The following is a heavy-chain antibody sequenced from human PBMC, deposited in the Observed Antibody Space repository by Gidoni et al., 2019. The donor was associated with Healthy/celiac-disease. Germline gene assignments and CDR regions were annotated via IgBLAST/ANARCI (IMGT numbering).Heavy chain of an antibody. J-gene: IGHJ2*01. V-gene: IGHV3-21*01. Sequence: EVQLVESGGGLVKPGGSLRLSCSASGFTFSSYSMNWVRQAPGKGLEWVSSISSSSSYIYYADSVKGRFTISRDNAKNSLYLQMNSLRAEDTAVYYCARDLSVTGVLLGFDLWGRGTLVTVSS. CDR2: ISSSSSYI. D-gene: IGHD4-17*01. CDR1: GFTFSSYS. CDR3: ARDLSVTGVLLGFDL.